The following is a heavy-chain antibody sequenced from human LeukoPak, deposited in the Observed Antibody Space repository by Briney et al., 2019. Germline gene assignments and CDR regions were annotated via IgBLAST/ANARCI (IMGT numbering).Heavy chain of an antibody. J-gene: IGHJ5*02. CDR3: AIGPSSSSRFRWFDP. Sequence: GASVKVSCKASGYTFTGYYMHWVRQAPGQGLEWMGIITPSSGSTSYAQKCQGRVTMTRDTSTSTVSMEPSSLRAEDTAVYYCAIGPSSSSRFRWFDPWGQGTLVTVSS. D-gene: IGHD6-6*01. CDR2: ITPSSGST. V-gene: IGHV1-46*01. CDR1: GYTFTGYY.